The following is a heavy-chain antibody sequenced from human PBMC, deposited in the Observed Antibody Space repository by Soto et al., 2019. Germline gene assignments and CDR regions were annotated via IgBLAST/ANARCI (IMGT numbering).Heavy chain of an antibody. J-gene: IGHJ4*02. CDR1: GGTFSSYA. CDR3: ARQPRIYDYFFDY. V-gene: IGHV1-69*13. D-gene: IGHD5-12*01. Sequence: SVKVSCKASGGTFSSYAISWLRQDPGQGLEWMGGIIPIFGTANYAQKFQGRVTITADESTNTAYMELSSLRSEDTAVYYCARQPRIYDYFFDYWGQGTLVTVSS. CDR2: IIPIFGTA.